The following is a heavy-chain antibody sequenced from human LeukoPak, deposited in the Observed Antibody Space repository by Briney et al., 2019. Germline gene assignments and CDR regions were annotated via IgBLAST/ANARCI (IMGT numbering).Heavy chain of an antibody. D-gene: IGHD2-15*01. V-gene: IGHV3-23*01. J-gene: IGHJ6*02. CDR3: AKRGPGGSGYYAMDV. Sequence: GGSLRLSCAASGFTFSSYDMSWVRQAPGPGLEYVSLISGSGGRTFYGDSVKGRFTISRDNSKNTLYLQTDSLRAEDTAIYYCAKRGPGGSGYYAMDVWGQGTMVTVSS. CDR1: GFTFSSYD. CDR2: ISGSGGRT.